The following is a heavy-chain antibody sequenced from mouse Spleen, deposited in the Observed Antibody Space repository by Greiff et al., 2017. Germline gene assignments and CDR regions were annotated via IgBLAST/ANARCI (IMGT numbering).Heavy chain of an antibody. CDR3: ATLLTTVEDWYFDV. CDR2: ISYDGSN. CDR1: GYSITSGYY. D-gene: IGHD1-1*01. Sequence: VQLKESGPGLVKPSQSLSLTCSVTGYSITSGYYWNWIRQFPGNKLEWMGYISYDGSNNYNPSLKNRISITRDTSKNQFFLKLNSVTTEDTATYYCATLLTTVEDWYFDVWGAGTTVTVSS. V-gene: IGHV3-6*01. J-gene: IGHJ1*01.